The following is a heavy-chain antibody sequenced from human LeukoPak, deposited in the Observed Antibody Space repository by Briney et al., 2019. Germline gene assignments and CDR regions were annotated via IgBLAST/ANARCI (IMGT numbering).Heavy chain of an antibody. J-gene: IGHJ4*02. D-gene: IGHD3-10*01. CDR1: GGSISSSSYY. CDR2: IYYSGST. Sequence: PSETLSLTCTASGGSISSSSYYWGWIRQPPGKGLEWIGSIYYSGSTYYNPSLKSRVTLSVDTSKNQFSLKLSSVTAADTAVYYCARGEIYPDYWGQGTLVTVSS. CDR3: ARGEIYPDY. V-gene: IGHV4-39*07.